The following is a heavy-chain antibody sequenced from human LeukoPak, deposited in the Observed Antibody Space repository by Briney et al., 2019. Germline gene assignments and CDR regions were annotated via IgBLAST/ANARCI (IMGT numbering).Heavy chain of an antibody. CDR1: GFTFSSYS. D-gene: IGHD3-22*01. V-gene: IGHV3-48*04. Sequence: GGSLRLSCAASGFTFSSYSMNWVRQAPGKGLEWVSSVSSSSGTIYYADSVKGRFTISRDNAKNSLYLQMNSLRAEDTAVYYCASRKLTGSSGYYYAVGAFDIWGQGTMVTVSS. CDR2: VSSSSGTI. CDR3: ASRKLTGSSGYYYAVGAFDI. J-gene: IGHJ3*02.